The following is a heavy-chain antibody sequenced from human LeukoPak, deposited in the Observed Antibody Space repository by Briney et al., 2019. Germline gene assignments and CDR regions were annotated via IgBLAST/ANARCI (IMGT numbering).Heavy chain of an antibody. Sequence: GGSLRLSCAASGFTFSSYAMHWVRQAPGKGLEWVAVISYDGSNKYYADSVKGRFTISRDNSKNTLYLQMNSLRAEDTAVYYCAKSTDIVATIDYWGQGTLVTVSS. CDR1: GFTFSSYA. V-gene: IGHV3-30-3*02. CDR3: AKSTDIVATIDY. D-gene: IGHD5-12*01. CDR2: ISYDGSNK. J-gene: IGHJ4*02.